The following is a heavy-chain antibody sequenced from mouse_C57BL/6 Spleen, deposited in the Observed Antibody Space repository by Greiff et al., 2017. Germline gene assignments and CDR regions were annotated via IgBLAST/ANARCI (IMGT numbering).Heavy chain of an antibody. Sequence: EVMLVESGAELVKPGASVKLSCTASGFNIKDYYMHWVKQRTEQGLEWIGRIDPEDGETKYAPKFQGKATITADTSSNTAYLQLSSLTSEDTAVYYCASPQRGGFPWFAYWGQGTLVTVSA. CDR3: ASPQRGGFPWFAY. J-gene: IGHJ3*01. CDR1: GFNIKDYY. CDR2: IDPEDGET. V-gene: IGHV14-2*01.